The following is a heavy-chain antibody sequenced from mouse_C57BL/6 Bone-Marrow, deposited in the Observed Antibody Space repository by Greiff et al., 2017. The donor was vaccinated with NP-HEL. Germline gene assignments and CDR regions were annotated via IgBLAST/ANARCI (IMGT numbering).Heavy chain of an antibody. CDR1: GFSLTSYA. V-gene: IGHV2-9-1*01. Sequence: VQGVESGPGLVAPSQSLSITCTVSGFSLTSYAISWVRQPPGKGLEWLGVIWTGGGTNYNSALKSRLSISKDNSKSQVFLKMNSLQTDDTARYYCARKSIYYDYEGAMDYWGQGTSVTVSS. CDR2: IWTGGGT. J-gene: IGHJ4*01. D-gene: IGHD2-4*01. CDR3: ARKSIYYDYEGAMDY.